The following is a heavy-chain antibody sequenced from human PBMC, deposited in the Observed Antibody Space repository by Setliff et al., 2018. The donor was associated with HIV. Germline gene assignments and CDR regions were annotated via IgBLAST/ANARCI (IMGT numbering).Heavy chain of an antibody. J-gene: IGHJ4*01. CDR1: GGSMTTHF. D-gene: IGHD1-1*01. CDR2: VYTGGNA. V-gene: IGHV4-4*08. Sequence: PSETLSLTCTVSGGSMTTHFWSWIRQPPGKGLEWIGSVYTGGNANYNPSLQSRVTISVDTSKNQFSLMLGSMTAADTAVYYCARERLSRLGFDYWGHGTLVTVSS. CDR3: ARERLSRLGFDY.